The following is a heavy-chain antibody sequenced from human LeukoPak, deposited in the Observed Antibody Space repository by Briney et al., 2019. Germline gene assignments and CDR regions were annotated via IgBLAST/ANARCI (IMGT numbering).Heavy chain of an antibody. CDR2: IIPIFGTA. J-gene: IGHJ4*02. Sequence: GASVKVSCKASGGTFSSYAISWVRQAPGQGLEWMGGIIPIFGTANYAQKFQGRVTITADESTSTAYMELSSLRSEDTAVYYCARDRIPGGVVTLDYWGQGTLVTVSS. V-gene: IGHV1-69*13. CDR3: ARDRIPGGVVTLDY. CDR1: GGTFSSYA. D-gene: IGHD3-3*01.